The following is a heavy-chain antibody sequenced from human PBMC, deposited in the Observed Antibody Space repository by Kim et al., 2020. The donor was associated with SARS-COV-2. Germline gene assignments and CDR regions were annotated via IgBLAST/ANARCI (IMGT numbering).Heavy chain of an antibody. CDR1: GFTFSSHG. CDR3: AKDRSSSWALDY. D-gene: IGHD6-13*01. V-gene: IGHV3-30*18. Sequence: GGSLRLSCAASGFTFSSHGMHWVRQAPGKGLEWVAVMSYHGSNKYYADSVKGRFTVSRDNSKNTLYLQMNSLRAEDTAVYYCAKDRSSSWALDYWGQGTLVTVSS. J-gene: IGHJ4*02. CDR2: MSYHGSNK.